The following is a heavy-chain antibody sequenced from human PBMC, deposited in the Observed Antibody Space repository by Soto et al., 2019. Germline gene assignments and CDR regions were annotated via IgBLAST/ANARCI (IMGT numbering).Heavy chain of an antibody. D-gene: IGHD3-10*01. Sequence: SETLSLTCTVSGGSISSSSYYWGWIRQPPGKGLEWIGSIYYSGSTYYNPSLKSRVTISVDTSKNQFSLKLSSVTAADTAVYYCARGSLRDYYGSGSPFPVRFDYWGQGTLVTGSS. CDR1: GGSISSSSYY. CDR3: ARGSLRDYYGSGSPFPVRFDY. V-gene: IGHV4-39*01. CDR2: IYYSGST. J-gene: IGHJ4*02.